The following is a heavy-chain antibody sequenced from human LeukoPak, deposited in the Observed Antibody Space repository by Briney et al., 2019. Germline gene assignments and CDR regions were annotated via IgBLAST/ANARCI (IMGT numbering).Heavy chain of an antibody. V-gene: IGHV4-59*01. CDR2: IYYSGST. Sequence: SETLSLTCTVSGGSISSYYWSWIRQPPGKGLEWIGYIYYSGSTNYNPSLKSRVTISVDTSKNQFSLKLSSVTAADTAVYYCARHGDYETVFDYWGQGTLVTVSS. D-gene: IGHD4-17*01. CDR1: GGSISSYY. CDR3: ARHGDYETVFDY. J-gene: IGHJ4*02.